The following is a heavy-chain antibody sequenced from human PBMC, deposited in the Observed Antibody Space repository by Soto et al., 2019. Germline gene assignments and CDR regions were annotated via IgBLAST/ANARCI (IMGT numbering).Heavy chain of an antibody. CDR3: ARLHLPALQGAFDI. CDR1: GGSMNNDY. D-gene: IGHD2-21*02. Sequence: SSETLSLTFSVSGGSMNNDYWTWIRQYAGKGLEWIGRINTSGRTTYNPSLKSRVTMSIDTSENQFSLTLISVTAADTALYYCARLHLPALQGAFDIWGQGTMVTVSS. J-gene: IGHJ3*02. V-gene: IGHV4-4*07. CDR2: INTSGRT.